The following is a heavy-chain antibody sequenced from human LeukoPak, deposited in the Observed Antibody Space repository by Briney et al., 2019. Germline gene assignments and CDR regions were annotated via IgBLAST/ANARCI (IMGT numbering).Heavy chain of an antibody. CDR2: INRDGSEK. V-gene: IGHV3-7*01. J-gene: IGHJ3*02. Sequence: GTSLRLSCAASAFTFSSYWMTWVRQAPGEGLEWVANINRDGSEKNHVDSVKGRFIITRGNAKNSLYLQMDSLRAEDTAVYYCARDRTYCSGGRCYDLFDIWGQGTMVTVSS. CDR3: ARDRTYCSGGRCYDLFDI. D-gene: IGHD2-15*01. CDR1: AFTFSSYW.